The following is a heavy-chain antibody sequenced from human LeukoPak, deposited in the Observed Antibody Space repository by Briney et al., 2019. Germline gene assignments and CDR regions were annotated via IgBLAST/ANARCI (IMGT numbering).Heavy chain of an antibody. CDR3: ARRGKGLDYDFDY. CDR1: GGSISSGDYY. J-gene: IGHJ4*02. CDR2: IYYSGST. Sequence: SETLSLTCTVSGGSISSGDYYWSWIRQPPGKGLEWIGYIYYSGSTYYNPSLKSRVTISVDTSKNQFSLKLSSVTAADTAVYYCARRGKGLDYDFDYWGQGTLVTVSS. V-gene: IGHV4-30-4*08. D-gene: IGHD4/OR15-4a*01.